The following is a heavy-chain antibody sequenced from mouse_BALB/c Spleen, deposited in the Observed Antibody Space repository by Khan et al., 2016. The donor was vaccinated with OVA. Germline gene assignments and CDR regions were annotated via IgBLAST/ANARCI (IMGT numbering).Heavy chain of an antibody. CDR2: INPNNGGT. Sequence: VRLQQSGPELVKPGASVKIPCKASGYTFTDYNMDWVKQSHGKSLEWIGDINPNNGGTIYNQKFKGKATLTVDKSSSTAYMELRSLTSEDTAVDYCARDWASWFAYWGQGTLVTVSA. D-gene: IGHD4-1*01. CDR3: ARDWASWFAY. J-gene: IGHJ3*01. CDR1: GYTFTDYN. V-gene: IGHV1-18*01.